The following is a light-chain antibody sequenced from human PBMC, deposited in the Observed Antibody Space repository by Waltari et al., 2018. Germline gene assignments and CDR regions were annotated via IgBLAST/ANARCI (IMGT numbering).Light chain of an antibody. V-gene: IGKV3-20*01. J-gene: IGKJ1*01. CDR1: QSVTRA. CDR3: QHYLRLPVT. CDR2: GAS. Sequence: ELVLTQSPGTLYLSPGESATLSCRTSQSVTRALAWYQQKPGQAPRLLIYGASNRATGIPDRFSGSGSGTDFSLTISSLEPEDFAVYYCQHYLRLPVTFGQGTKVEVK.